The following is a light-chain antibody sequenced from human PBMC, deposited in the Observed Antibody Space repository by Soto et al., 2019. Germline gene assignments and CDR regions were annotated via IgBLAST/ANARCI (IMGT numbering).Light chain of an antibody. CDR1: QSISSW. CDR2: KAS. Sequence: DIQMTQSPSTLSASVGDRVTITCRASQSISSWLAWYQQTPGKAPKLLIYKASSLESGVPASFSGSGSGTEFTLTISSLQPDDFATYCCQQYNRQRTFGQGTKVEIK. J-gene: IGKJ1*01. CDR3: QQYNRQRT. V-gene: IGKV1-5*03.